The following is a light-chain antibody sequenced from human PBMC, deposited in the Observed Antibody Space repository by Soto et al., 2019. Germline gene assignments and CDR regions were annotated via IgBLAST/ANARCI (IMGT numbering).Light chain of an antibody. J-gene: IGKJ5*01. CDR2: AAS. Sequence: QITQSPSYLSASVGDRDHITCRSSQSISSYLNWYQQKPGKAPKLLIYAASSLQSGVPSRFIGSGSGTNFTLTVSSLQPEDFATYYCQQSYSTPITFGQVTRLENK. V-gene: IGKV1-39*01. CDR3: QQSYSTPIT. CDR1: QSISSY.